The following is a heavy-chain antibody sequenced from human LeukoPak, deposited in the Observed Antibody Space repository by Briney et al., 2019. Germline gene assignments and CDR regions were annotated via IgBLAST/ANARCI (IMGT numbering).Heavy chain of an antibody. J-gene: IGHJ4*02. V-gene: IGHV3-23*01. CDR3: ARDEADFWSGHNY. CDR1: GFTFSIYA. CDR2: ISDSGGST. Sequence: GGSLRLSCTASGFTFSIYAMSWVRQAPGKGLEWVADISDSGGSTYYADSVKGRFTISRDNSKNTLYLQMNSLRAEDTAVYYCARDEADFWSGHNYWGQGTLVTVSS. D-gene: IGHD3-3*01.